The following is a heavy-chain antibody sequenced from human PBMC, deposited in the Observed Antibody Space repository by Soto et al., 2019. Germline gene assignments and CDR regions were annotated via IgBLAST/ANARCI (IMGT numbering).Heavy chain of an antibody. CDR2: VYPSDSRT. J-gene: IGHJ5*02. CDR3: ARGNVANWFGP. CDR1: GYSFTGYW. Sequence: PGESLKISCEASGYSFTGYWIVWVRQMPGKGLEWMGIVYPSDSRTKYSPSFQGQVTISADTSTSTAYLQWTSPKASDTAMYYCARGNVANWFGPWGQGTLVTVSS. V-gene: IGHV5-51*01.